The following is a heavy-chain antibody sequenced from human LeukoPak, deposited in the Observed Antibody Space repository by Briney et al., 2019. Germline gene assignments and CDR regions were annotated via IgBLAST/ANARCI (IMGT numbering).Heavy chain of an antibody. V-gene: IGHV1-18*01. CDR2: ISAYNGNT. CDR1: GYTFTSYG. J-gene: IGHJ4*02. Sequence: ASVKVSCKASGYTFTSYGISWVRQAPGQGLEWMGWISAYNGNTNYAQKLQGRVTITADESTSTAYMELSSLRSEDTAVYYCARGGSTSAYFDYWGQGTLVTVSS. CDR3: ARGGSTSAYFDY. D-gene: IGHD2-2*01.